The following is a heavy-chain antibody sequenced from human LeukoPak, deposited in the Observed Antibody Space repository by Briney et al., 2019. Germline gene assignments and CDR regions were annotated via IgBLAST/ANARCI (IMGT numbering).Heavy chain of an antibody. Sequence: ASVKVSCKASGYTFTSYYMHWVRQAPGQGLEWMGIINPSGGSTSYAQKFQGRVTMTRDTSTSTVYMELSSLRSEDTAVYYCARGGYVLRYFDWLLKYYFDYWGQGTLVTASS. J-gene: IGHJ4*02. CDR3: ARGGYVLRYFDWLLKYYFDY. CDR2: INPSGGST. CDR1: GYTFTSYY. V-gene: IGHV1-46*01. D-gene: IGHD3-9*01.